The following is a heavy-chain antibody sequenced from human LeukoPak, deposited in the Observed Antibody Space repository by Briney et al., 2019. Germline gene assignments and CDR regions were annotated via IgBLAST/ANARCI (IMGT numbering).Heavy chain of an antibody. D-gene: IGHD3-22*01. Sequence: PGGSLRLSCAASGFTFNSYGMHWVRQAPGKGLGWVAFIRYDGSDKYYADSVKGRFTISRDNSKNTLFLQMNSLRAEDTAVYYCAKVKTMIVVVTPFDSWGPGTLVTVSS. CDR3: AKVKTMIVVVTPFDS. CDR1: GFTFNSYG. J-gene: IGHJ4*02. V-gene: IGHV3-30*02. CDR2: IRYDGSDK.